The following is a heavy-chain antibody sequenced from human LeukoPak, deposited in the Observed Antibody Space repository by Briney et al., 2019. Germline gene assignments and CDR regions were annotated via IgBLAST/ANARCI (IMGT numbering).Heavy chain of an antibody. V-gene: IGHV3-33*01. D-gene: IGHD1-14*01. CDR2: IWLDGSAE. CDR1: GFSFSSYD. CDR3: ARDLNREDFDY. Sequence: GKSLRFSCAASGFSFSSYDMQWVRQDPGKGLEWVAIIWLDGSAEYYGYSVKGRFTVSRDNSKNTLYLQMDSLRVEDTAVYYCARDLNREDFDYWGQGTLVAVSS. J-gene: IGHJ4*02.